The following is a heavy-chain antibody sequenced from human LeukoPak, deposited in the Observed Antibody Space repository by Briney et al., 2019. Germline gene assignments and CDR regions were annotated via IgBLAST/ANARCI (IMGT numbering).Heavy chain of an antibody. CDR2: INIRADET. CDR1: GFTFSNYG. CDR3: AKGVLLTAIGNYFVY. V-gene: IGHV3-23*01. D-gene: IGHD2-21*02. Sequence: GGSLRLSCEASGFTFSNYGMAWFRQAPGKGLEWVSTINIRADETHYADSVKGRFTISRDNSKSTLALQMTSLRVDDTAVYFCAKGVLLTAIGNYFVYWGERGLVTVSS. J-gene: IGHJ4*02.